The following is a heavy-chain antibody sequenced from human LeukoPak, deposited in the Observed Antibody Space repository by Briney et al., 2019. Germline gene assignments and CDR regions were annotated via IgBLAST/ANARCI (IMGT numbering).Heavy chain of an antibody. V-gene: IGHV1-24*01. D-gene: IGHD3-10*01. CDR1: GYTFTTYN. J-gene: IGHJ4*02. CDR2: FDPEDGET. Sequence: ASVKVSCKASGYTFTTYNINWVRQAPGQGLEWMGGFDPEDGETIYAQKFQGRVTMTEDTSTDTAYMELSSLRSEDTAVYYCATDNYYYGSGSYFYWGQGTLVTVSS. CDR3: ATDNYYYGSGSYFY.